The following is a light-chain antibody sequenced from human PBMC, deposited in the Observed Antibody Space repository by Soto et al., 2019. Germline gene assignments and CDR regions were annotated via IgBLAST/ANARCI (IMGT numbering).Light chain of an antibody. CDR2: VAS. CDR1: QSISNW. V-gene: IGKV1-5*01. Sequence: DIQMTQSPSTLSASVGDIVTITCRASQSISNWLAWYQQKPGKAPKLLIYVASSLGSGVPSRFSGSGSGTEFTLTISSLQPDDFATYYCQQYNTYPLTCGGGTKGDIK. CDR3: QQYNTYPLT. J-gene: IGKJ4*01.